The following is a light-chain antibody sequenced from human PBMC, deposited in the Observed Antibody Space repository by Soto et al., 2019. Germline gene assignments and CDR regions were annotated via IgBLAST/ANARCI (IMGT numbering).Light chain of an antibody. Sequence: DIVMTQSPLSLPVTPGEPASISCRSSQSLLHSNGYTYLDWYLQRPGQSPQLLIYLGFNRASGVPDRFSGSGSGTDFTLKISRVEAEGVGVYYCMQGLQTFYTFGQGTKLEIK. CDR2: LGF. CDR3: MQGLQTFYT. J-gene: IGKJ2*01. CDR1: QSLLHSNGYTY. V-gene: IGKV2-28*01.